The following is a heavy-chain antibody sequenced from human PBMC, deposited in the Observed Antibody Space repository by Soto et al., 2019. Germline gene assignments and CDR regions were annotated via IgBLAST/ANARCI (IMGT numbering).Heavy chain of an antibody. D-gene: IGHD6-19*01. Sequence: GGSLRLSCTASGFRFNAYWMSWVRQAPGKGLEWVANIKQDGSEKYYVDSVKGRSTISRDNAKNSLDLQMNSLRAEGTAVYYCTREGYTSGCDYWGQGILVTVSS. CDR2: IKQDGSEK. V-gene: IGHV3-7*03. CDR1: GFRFNAYW. J-gene: IGHJ4*02. CDR3: TREGYTSGCDY.